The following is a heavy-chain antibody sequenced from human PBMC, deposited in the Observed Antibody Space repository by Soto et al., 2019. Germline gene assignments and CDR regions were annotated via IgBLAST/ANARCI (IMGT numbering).Heavy chain of an antibody. D-gene: IGHD6-13*01. V-gene: IGHV4-59*01. CDR1: GGSISSNY. CDR2: VYNSGST. CDR3: ARYRREAVAGYTLDN. J-gene: IGHJ4*02. Sequence: SETRSRTWTVSGGSISSNYWTGMRQPPGKGLEWIGYVYNSGSTNYNPSLKSRVTISEDTSKSQFSLKVNSMTAADTAVYYCARYRREAVAGYTLDNWGQGILVTVSS.